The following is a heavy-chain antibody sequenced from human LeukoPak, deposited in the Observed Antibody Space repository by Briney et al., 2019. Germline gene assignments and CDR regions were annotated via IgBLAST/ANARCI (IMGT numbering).Heavy chain of an antibody. J-gene: IGHJ4*02. V-gene: IGHV3-23*01. CDR3: AKDGNWARFEN. Sequence: GGSLRLSCAASGFTFSSYSMNWVRQAPGKGLEWVSGITSRGTTYYAESVKGRFTISRDNSKNTLYLQMNSPRAEDTAAYYCAKDGNWARFENWGQGTPVTVSS. D-gene: IGHD7-27*01. CDR1: GFTFSSYS. CDR2: ITSRGTT.